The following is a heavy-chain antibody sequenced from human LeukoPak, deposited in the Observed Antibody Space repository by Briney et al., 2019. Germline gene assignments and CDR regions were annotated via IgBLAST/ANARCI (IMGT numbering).Heavy chain of an antibody. V-gene: IGHV1-69*04. CDR1: GGTFSSYA. CDR3: AMLWFGDLDAFDI. D-gene: IGHD3-10*01. Sequence: SVKVSCKASGGTFSSYAISWVRQAPGQGLEWMGRIIPILGIANYAQKFQDRVTITADKSTSTAYMELSSLRSEDTAVYYCAMLWFGDLDAFDIWGQGTMVTVSS. CDR2: IIPILGIA. J-gene: IGHJ3*02.